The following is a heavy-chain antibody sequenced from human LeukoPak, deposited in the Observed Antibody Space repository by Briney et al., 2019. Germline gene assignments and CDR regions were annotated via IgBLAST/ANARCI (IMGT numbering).Heavy chain of an antibody. Sequence: SETLSLTCAVYGGSFSGYYLSWIRQPPGKGLEWIGEINHSGSTNYNPSLKSRVTISVDTSKNQFSLKLSSVTVADTAVYYCARLGLRLGAYYFDYWGQGTLVTVSS. CDR1: GGSFSGYY. D-gene: IGHD5-12*01. J-gene: IGHJ4*02. CDR2: INHSGST. CDR3: ARLGLRLGAYYFDY. V-gene: IGHV4-34*01.